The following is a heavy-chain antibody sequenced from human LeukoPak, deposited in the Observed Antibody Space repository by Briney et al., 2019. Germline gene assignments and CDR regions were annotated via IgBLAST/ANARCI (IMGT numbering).Heavy chain of an antibody. CDR2: VYSSGKT. CDR1: DGSISIYY. J-gene: IGHJ4*02. CDR3: VRDRELTY. Sequence: SETLSLTCTVSDGSISIYYWSWIRHPPGGGLEWIWYVYSSGKTNYSPSLKGRAIISADTSKKQVHLEMTSVTAVDTGVYYCVRDRELTYWGQGILVTVSS. D-gene: IGHD3-10*01. V-gene: IGHV4-4*08.